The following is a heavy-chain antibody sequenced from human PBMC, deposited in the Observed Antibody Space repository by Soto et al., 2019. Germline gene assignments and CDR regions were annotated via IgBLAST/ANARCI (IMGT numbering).Heavy chain of an antibody. CDR2: IKQDGSEK. J-gene: IGHJ6*03. D-gene: IGHD3-10*01. CDR3: ARGDGSGSYYYYYYMDV. CDR1: GFTFSSYW. Sequence: GGSLRLSCAASGFTFSSYWMSWVRQAPGKGLEWVANIKQDGSEKYYVDSVKGRFTISRDNAKNSLYLQMNSLRAEDTAVYYCARGDGSGSYYYYYYMDVWGKGTTVTVSS. V-gene: IGHV3-7*01.